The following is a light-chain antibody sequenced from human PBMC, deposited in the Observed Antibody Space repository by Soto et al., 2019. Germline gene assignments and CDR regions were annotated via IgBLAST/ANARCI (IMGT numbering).Light chain of an antibody. V-gene: IGKV3-11*01. J-gene: IGKJ4*01. CDR1: QSVSSY. CDR2: DAS. CDR3: QQRSDWPST. Sequence: DIVLTQSPATLSLSPGERATLSCRASQSVSSYLAWYQQKPGQAPRLLLYDASNRATGIPARFSGSGSGTDFTLTISSLEPADFAVYYCQQRSDWPSTFGGGTKVQIK.